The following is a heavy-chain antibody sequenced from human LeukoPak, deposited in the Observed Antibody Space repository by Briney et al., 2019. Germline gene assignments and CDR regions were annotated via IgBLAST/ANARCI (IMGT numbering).Heavy chain of an antibody. V-gene: IGHV3-23*01. CDR1: GFTFSSYG. D-gene: IGHD3-10*01. J-gene: IGHJ4*02. CDR3: AKGAHVYGSGSYPFDY. CDR2: ISGSGGST. Sequence: GGSLRLSCAASGFTFSSYGMSWVRQAPGKGLEWVSAISGSGGSTYYADSVKGRFTISRDNSKNTLYLQMNSPRAEDTAVYYCAKGAHVYGSGSYPFDYWGQGTLVTVSS.